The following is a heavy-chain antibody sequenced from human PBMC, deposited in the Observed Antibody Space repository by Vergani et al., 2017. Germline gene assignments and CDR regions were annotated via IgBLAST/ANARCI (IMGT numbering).Heavy chain of an antibody. Sequence: QVQLVESGGGVVQPGGSLRLSCIASGFTFRIYGMHWVRQAPGKGLEWVAFIRYDGTKRFYGDSVKGRFTISRDNSQTTVFLQMNSLRADDSAVYYCTKGSVYYHDSAGHGYDPYTGFDLWGQGTLVTVSS. CDR2: IRYDGTKR. CDR1: GFTFRIYG. D-gene: IGHD5-12*01. CDR3: TKGSVYYHDSAGHGYDPYTGFDL. J-gene: IGHJ3*01. V-gene: IGHV3-30*02.